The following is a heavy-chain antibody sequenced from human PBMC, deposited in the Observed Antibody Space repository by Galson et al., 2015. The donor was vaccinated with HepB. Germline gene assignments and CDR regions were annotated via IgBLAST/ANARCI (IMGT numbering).Heavy chain of an antibody. J-gene: IGHJ2*01. D-gene: IGHD6-19*01. CDR3: TTLAVAEAYWYFDL. V-gene: IGHV3-15*01. Sequence: SLRLSCAASGFTFSNAWMSWVRQAPGKGLEWFGRIKSKTDGGTTDYAAPVKGRFTISRDDSKNTLYLQMNSLKTEDTAVYYCTTLAVAEAYWYFDLWGRGTLVTVSS. CDR1: GFTFSNAW. CDR2: IKSKTDGGTT.